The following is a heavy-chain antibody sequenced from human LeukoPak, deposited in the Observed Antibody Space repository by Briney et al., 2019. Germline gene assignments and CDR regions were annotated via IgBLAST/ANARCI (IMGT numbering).Heavy chain of an antibody. CDR1: GFTFSNYG. CDR2: ISYEGRTM. V-gene: IGHV3-30*18. CDR3: AKEGTAQISTWYDN. Sequence: GRSLGLSCAGAGFTFSNYGMHWVRQAPGKGLEWVAVISYEGRTMYYGDSVKGRFTISRDNSRNTLFLQMNSLSPDDTAVYYCAKEGTAQISTWYDNWGQGTLVTVSS. J-gene: IGHJ4*02. D-gene: IGHD2-2*01.